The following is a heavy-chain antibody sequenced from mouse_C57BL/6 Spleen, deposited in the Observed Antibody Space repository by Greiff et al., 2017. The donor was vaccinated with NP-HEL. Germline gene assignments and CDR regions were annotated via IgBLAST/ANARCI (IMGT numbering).Heavy chain of an antibody. CDR1: GYSFTSYY. CDR3: ARSYYGSSLWYFDV. CDR2: IYPGSGNT. Sequence: QVQLKESGPELVKPGASVKISCKASGYSFTSYYIHWVKQRPGQGLEWIGWIYPGSGNTKYNEKFKGKATLTADTSSSTAYMQLSSLTSEDSAVYYCARSYYGSSLWYFDVWGTGTTVTVSS. D-gene: IGHD1-1*01. V-gene: IGHV1-66*01. J-gene: IGHJ1*03.